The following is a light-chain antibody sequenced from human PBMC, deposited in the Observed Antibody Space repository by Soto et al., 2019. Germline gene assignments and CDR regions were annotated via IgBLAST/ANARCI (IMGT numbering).Light chain of an antibody. J-gene: IGKJ2*01. CDR3: QQYDNLPYT. Sequence: DIQMTQSPSSLSASVGDRVTITCQASQDIINYLNWYQHKPGKAPKLLIFDASNLETGVPSRFSGSGSGTDFSFTISSLQPEDIATYYCQQYDNLPYTFGQGTRLEIK. CDR2: DAS. V-gene: IGKV1-33*01. CDR1: QDIINY.